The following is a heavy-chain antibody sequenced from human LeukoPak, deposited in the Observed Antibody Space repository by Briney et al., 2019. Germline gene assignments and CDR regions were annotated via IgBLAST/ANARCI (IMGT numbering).Heavy chain of an antibody. J-gene: IGHJ5*02. CDR1: GGSISSYY. D-gene: IGHD4-11*01. Sequence: PSETLSLTCTVSGGSISSYYWSWIRQPPGKGLDWIGYIYYSGSTNYNPSLKSRVTISVDTSKNQFSLKLSSVTAADTAVYYCARHSNSGNWFDPWGQGTLVTVSS. CDR3: ARHSNSGNWFDP. V-gene: IGHV4-59*08. CDR2: IYYSGST.